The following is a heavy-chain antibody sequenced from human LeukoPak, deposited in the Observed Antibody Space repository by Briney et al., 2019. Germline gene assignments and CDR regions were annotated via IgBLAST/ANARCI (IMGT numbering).Heavy chain of an antibody. J-gene: IGHJ6*03. D-gene: IGHD2-2*01. CDR1: GYTFTGYY. Sequence: ASVKVSCKASGYTFTGYYMHWVRQAPGQGLEWMGWINPNSGGTNYAQKFQGRATMTRDTSISTAYMELSRLRSDDTAVYYCARGVRGTSCWSNPACYYYYMDVWGKGTTVTISS. CDR3: ARGVRGTSCWSNPACYYYYMDV. V-gene: IGHV1-2*02. CDR2: INPNSGGT.